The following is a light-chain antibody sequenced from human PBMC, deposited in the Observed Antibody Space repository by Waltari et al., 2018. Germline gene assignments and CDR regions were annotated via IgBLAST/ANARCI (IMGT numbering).Light chain of an antibody. V-gene: IGKV4-1*01. CDR3: QQYTSAPHT. Sequence: IVMTQSPDSFAVSLGERARITCKSSQSLYRPLEDNRFLAWYQQRSGQPPKLLMYWASTRESGVPDRFSGGGSGTDFTLTISNVQAEDVAVYHCQQYTSAPHTFGQGTKLEIK. CDR2: WAS. J-gene: IGKJ2*01. CDR1: QSLYRPLEDNRF.